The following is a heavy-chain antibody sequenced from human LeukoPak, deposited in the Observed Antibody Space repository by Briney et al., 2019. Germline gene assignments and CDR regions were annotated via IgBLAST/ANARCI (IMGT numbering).Heavy chain of an antibody. V-gene: IGHV1-2*02. CDR1: GYTFTDYY. CDR2: INPHSGGT. Sequence: EASVKVSCKASGYTFTDYYMHWVRQAPGQGLEWMGWINPHSGGTDHAQKFQGRVTMTRDTSINTAYMELSRLRSDDTAVYYCARSYYYDSSGIRSWGQGTLVTVSS. CDR3: ARSYYYDSSGIRS. D-gene: IGHD3-22*01. J-gene: IGHJ4*02.